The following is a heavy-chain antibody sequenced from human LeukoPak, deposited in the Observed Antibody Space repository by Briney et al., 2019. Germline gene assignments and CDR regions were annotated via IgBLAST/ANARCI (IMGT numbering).Heavy chain of an antibody. CDR1: GGSFSGYY. CDR3: ARAPTSEQQLHFDY. D-gene: IGHD6-13*01. V-gene: IGHV4-34*01. Sequence: SETLSLTCAVYGGSFSGYYWSWIRQPPGKGLEWIGEINHSGSTNYNPSLKSRVTISVDTSKNQFSLKLSSVTAADTAVYYCARAPTSEQQLHFDYWGQGTLVTVSS. J-gene: IGHJ4*02. CDR2: INHSGST.